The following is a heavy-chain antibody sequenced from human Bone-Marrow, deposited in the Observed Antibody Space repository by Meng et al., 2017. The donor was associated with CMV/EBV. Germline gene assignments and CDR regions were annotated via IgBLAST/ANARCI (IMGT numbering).Heavy chain of an antibody. D-gene: IGHD6-13*01. J-gene: IGHJ3*02. V-gene: IGHV1-2*02. Sequence: ASVKISCKGSGYTFTGYYMHWVRQAPGQGLEWMGWINPNSGGTNYAQKFQGRVTMTRDTSISTAYMELSRLRSDDTAVYYCARYYSSSWIDAFDIWGQGTMVTVSS. CDR3: ARYYSSSWIDAFDI. CDR2: INPNSGGT. CDR1: GYTFTGYY.